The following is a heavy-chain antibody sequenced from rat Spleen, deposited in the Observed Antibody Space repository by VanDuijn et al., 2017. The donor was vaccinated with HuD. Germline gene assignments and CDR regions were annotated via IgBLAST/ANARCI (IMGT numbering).Heavy chain of an antibody. CDR1: GFILSNYD. CDR3: TAGGGYWDY. Sequence: EVQLVESGGGLVQPGRSMKLSCAASGFILSNYDMVWVRQAPTKGLEWVASISYEGSTSYYRDSVKGRFTISRDNAKSTLYLQMDSLRSEDTATYYCTAGGGYWDYWGQGVMVTVSS. D-gene: IGHD1-11*01. CDR2: ISYEGSTS. V-gene: IGHV5-20*01. J-gene: IGHJ2*01.